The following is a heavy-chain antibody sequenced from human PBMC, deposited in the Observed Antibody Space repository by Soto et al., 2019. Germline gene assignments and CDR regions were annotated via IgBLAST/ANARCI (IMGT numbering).Heavy chain of an antibody. V-gene: IGHV3-23*01. D-gene: IGHD5-12*01. CDR1: GFTFSSYA. Sequence: GGSLRLSCAASGFTFSSYAMSWVRQAPGKGLEWVSAISGSGGSTYYADSVKGRFTISRDNSKNTLYLQMNSLRAEDTAVYYCAKDSHGYTIWYLDLWGRGTLVTVS. J-gene: IGHJ2*01. CDR3: AKDSHGYTIWYLDL. CDR2: ISGSGGST.